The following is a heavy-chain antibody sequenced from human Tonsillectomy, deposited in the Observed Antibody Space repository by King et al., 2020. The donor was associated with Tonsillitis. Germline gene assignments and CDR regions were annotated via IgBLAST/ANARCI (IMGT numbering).Heavy chain of an antibody. V-gene: IGHV1-69*06. CDR1: GGTFTRYA. D-gene: IGHD7-27*01. J-gene: IGHJ4*02. CDR3: ARDIGDWGDY. CDR2: IIPSFAPA. Sequence: QLVQSGAEVKKPGSSVKVSCKTSGGTFTRYAFSWVRQAPGQGLEWMGGIIPSFAPAIYAKSFQGRVTITWDTSTSTTYMELSSLTSEDTAVYYCARDIGDWGDYWGQGTLVTVSS.